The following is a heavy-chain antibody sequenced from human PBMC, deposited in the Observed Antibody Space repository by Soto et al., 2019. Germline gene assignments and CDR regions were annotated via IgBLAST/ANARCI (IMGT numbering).Heavy chain of an antibody. V-gene: IGHV4-31*03. CDR3: ARATGTLRSRNCDY. Sequence: TSETLSLTCSVSGGSISTVGHYWTWIRQPPGKGLEWIGSIYHTGSTYYSKSLRSRLTMSVDTSKSQFSLRLSSVTAADTAVYYCARATGTLRSRNCDYWGQGSLVTVSS. CDR2: IYHTGST. J-gene: IGHJ4*02. D-gene: IGHD1-1*01. CDR1: GGSISTVGHY.